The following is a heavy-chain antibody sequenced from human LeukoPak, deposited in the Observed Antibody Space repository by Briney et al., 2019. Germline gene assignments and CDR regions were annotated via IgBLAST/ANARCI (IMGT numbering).Heavy chain of an antibody. Sequence: AGGSLRLSCAAPGLTSSSYALNWVRQAPGKGLEWVSVVSGSGGSTYYADSVKGRFTISRDNTKNTLFLQMNSLRAEDTAIYYCAKSMSGYYRLDYWGQGTLVTVSS. CDR2: VSGSGGST. CDR1: GLTSSSYA. V-gene: IGHV3-23*01. CDR3: AKSMSGYYRLDY. D-gene: IGHD3-3*01. J-gene: IGHJ4*02.